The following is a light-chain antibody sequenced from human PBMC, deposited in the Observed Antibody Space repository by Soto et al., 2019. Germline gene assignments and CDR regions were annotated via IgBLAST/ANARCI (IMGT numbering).Light chain of an antibody. V-gene: IGKV1-39*01. CDR3: QQSSSTPWT. J-gene: IGKJ1*01. CDR2: AAS. CDR1: QSISSY. Sequence: DIQMTQSPSSLSASVGDRVTITCRARQSISSYLNWYQQKPGKAPKVLIYAASSLQSGVPSRFSRSGPGTDFTLTISSQQPEDFGTYYCQQSSSTPWTFGQGTKVEIK.